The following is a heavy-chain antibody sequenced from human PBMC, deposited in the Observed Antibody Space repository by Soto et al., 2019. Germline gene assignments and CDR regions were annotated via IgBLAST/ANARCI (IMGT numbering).Heavy chain of an antibody. D-gene: IGHD3-22*01. CDR1: GFTFSSYA. CDR3: ATVPYDWLLRPYYFDY. Sequence: GGSLRLSCAASGFTFSSYAMSWVRQAPGKGLEWVSAISGSGGSTYYADSVKGRFTISRDNSKNTLYLQMNSLRAEDTAVYYCATVPYDWLLRPYYFDYWGQGTRVTVSS. CDR2: ISGSGGST. J-gene: IGHJ4*02. V-gene: IGHV3-23*01.